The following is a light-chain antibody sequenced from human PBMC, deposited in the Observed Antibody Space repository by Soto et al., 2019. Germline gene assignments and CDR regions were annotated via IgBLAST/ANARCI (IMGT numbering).Light chain of an antibody. CDR3: QSYDSSLSGGV. Sequence: QSVLTQPPSVSGAPGQRVTISCTGSSSNIGAGYDVHWYQQLPGTAPKLLIYGNSNRPSGVPDRFSGSKSGTSASLVITGLQAEDEADYYSQSYDSSLSGGVFGTGTKVTVL. J-gene: IGLJ1*01. CDR2: GNS. V-gene: IGLV1-40*01. CDR1: SSNIGAGYD.